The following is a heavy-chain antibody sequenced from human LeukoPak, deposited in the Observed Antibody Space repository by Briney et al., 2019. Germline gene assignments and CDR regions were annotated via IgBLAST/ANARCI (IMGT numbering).Heavy chain of an antibody. CDR2: INPSGGST. CDR3: ARDNDSSGYSKYHFDY. Sequence: ASVKVSCKASGYTFTSYYMHWVRQAPGQGLEWMGIINPSGGSTSYAQKFQGRVTMTRDTSTSTVYMELSSLRSEDTAVYYCARDNDSSGYSKYHFDYWGQGTLVTVSS. V-gene: IGHV1-46*01. CDR1: GYTFTSYY. D-gene: IGHD3-22*01. J-gene: IGHJ4*02.